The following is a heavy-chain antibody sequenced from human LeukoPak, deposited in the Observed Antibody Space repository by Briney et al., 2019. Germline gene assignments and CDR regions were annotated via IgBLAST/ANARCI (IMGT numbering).Heavy chain of an antibody. CDR3: AKDLTNGWGTFDY. J-gene: IGHJ4*02. Sequence: GGSLRLSCAASGFTVTNNYMNWVRQAPGKGLGRGSVIYSDGSTFYSDSVKGRFTISRHNSKHIVYLQMNSLKTEDTAVYYCAKDLTNGWGTFDYWGQGTLVAVSS. D-gene: IGHD3-16*01. CDR2: IYSDGST. V-gene: IGHV3-53*04. CDR1: GFTVTNNY.